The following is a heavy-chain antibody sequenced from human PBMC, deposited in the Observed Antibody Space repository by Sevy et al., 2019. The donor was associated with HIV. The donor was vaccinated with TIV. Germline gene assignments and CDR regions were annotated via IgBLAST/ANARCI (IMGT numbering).Heavy chain of an antibody. CDR3: AKDKGDTAMVN. J-gene: IGHJ4*02. D-gene: IGHD5-18*01. CDR2: ISCNSGSI. V-gene: IGHV3-9*01. CDR1: GFTFDDYA. Sequence: GGSLRLSCAASGFTFDDYAMHWVRQAPGKGLEWVSGISCNSGSIGYADSVKGRFTISRDNAKNSLYLQMNSLRAEDTALYYCAKDKGDTAMVNWGQGTLVTVSS.